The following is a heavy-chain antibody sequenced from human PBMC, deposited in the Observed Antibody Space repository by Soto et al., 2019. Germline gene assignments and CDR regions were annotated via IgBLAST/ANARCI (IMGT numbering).Heavy chain of an antibody. Sequence: EEQVVESGGGLVQPGGSLRLSCAASGFSLSSYWMTWVRQAPGKGLEWVANIKQDGSETHYVGSVKGRFTISRDNAKNSLYLQMNSLIAEYTALYYCARVYYSSDSTCYRSFDLWGRGTLVTVSS. CDR3: ARVYYSSDSTCYRSFDL. V-gene: IGHV3-7*04. D-gene: IGHD3-10*01. J-gene: IGHJ2*01. CDR2: IKQDGSET. CDR1: GFSLSSYW.